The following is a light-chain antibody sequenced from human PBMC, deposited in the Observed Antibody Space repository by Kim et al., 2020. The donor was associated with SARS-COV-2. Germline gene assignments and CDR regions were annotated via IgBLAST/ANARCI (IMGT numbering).Light chain of an antibody. CDR2: SLS. CDR1: QSVCSTL. J-gene: IGKJ2*01. CDR3: QQYGIAPPYS. V-gene: IGKV3-20*01. Sequence: GERATPSCMPSQSVCSTLFAWYQQKPGQAPRLLISSLSNRATGIPDRFSGSGSGTDFTLTIRRLEPEDFAVYYCQQYGIAPPYSFGQGTKLEI.